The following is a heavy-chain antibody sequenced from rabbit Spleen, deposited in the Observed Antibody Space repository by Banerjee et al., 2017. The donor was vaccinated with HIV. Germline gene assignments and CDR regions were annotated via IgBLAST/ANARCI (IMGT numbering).Heavy chain of an antibody. V-gene: IGHV1S45*01. J-gene: IGHJ6*01. CDR3: ARDSGTSFSSYGMDL. CDR1: GFSFSNSYC. CDR2: INTATGKG. Sequence: QEQVVESGGDLVKPEGSLTLTCTASGFSFSNSYCMCWVRQAPGKGLEWIACINTATGKGVYATWAKGRFTISRTSSTTVTLQMTSLTAADTATYFCARDSGTSFSSYGMDLWGPGTLVTVS. D-gene: IGHD8-1*01.